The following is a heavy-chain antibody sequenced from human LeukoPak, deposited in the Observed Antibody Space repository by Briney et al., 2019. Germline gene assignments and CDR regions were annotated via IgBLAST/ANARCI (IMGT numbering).Heavy chain of an antibody. CDR1: GGSFSGYY. D-gene: IGHD3-10*01. V-gene: IGHV4-34*01. J-gene: IGHJ6*03. CDR3: ARRPKGSGSYYRVYYYYMDV. Sequence: SETLSLTCAVYGGSFSGYYWSWIRQPPGKGLEWIGEINHSGSTNYNPSLKSRVTISVDTSKNQFSLKLSSVTAADTAVYYCARRPKGSGSYYRVYYYYMDVWGKGTTVTISS. CDR2: INHSGST.